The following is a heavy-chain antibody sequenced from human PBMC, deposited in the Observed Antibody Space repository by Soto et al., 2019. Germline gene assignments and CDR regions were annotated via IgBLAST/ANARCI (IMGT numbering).Heavy chain of an antibody. CDR1: GYTFTSYG. J-gene: IGHJ4*02. Sequence: ASVKVSCKASGYTFTSYGISWVRQAPGQGLEWMGWISAYNGNTNYAQKLQGRVTMTTDTSTSTAYMELRSLRSDDTAVYYCARVEDYGDYVLNFDDWREGTLVTVPS. CDR2: ISAYNGNT. CDR3: ARVEDYGDYVLNFDD. V-gene: IGHV1-18*01. D-gene: IGHD4-17*01.